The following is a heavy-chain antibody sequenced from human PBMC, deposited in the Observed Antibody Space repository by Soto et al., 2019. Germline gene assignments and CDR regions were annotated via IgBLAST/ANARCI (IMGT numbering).Heavy chain of an antibody. CDR1: GFTFSNAW. CDR3: TADGPYRWSSLWFDP. Sequence: EVQLVESGGGLVKTGGSLRLSCAASGFTFSNAWMTWVRQAPGKGLEWVGRIKCKSDGETTDYAAPVKGRFTISREDSRNPLYLQMTSLNTEDTAVSYCTADGPYRWSSLWFDPWGQGTLVTVSS. D-gene: IGHD6-6*01. J-gene: IGHJ5*02. CDR2: IKCKSDGETT. V-gene: IGHV3-15*01.